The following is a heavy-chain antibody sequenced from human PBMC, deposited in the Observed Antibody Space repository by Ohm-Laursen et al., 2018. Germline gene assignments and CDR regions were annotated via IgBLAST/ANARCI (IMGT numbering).Heavy chain of an antibody. CDR3: ARALLSKDGDYYYYGMDV. D-gene: IGHD2/OR15-2a*01. Sequence: GASVKVSCKASGYTFSDYYMHWVRQAPGQGLEWMGRINPNSGGTNYAQKFQGRVTMTRDTSTSTVYMELSSLRSEDTAVYYCARALLSKDGDYYYYGMDVWGQGTTVTVSS. CDR1: GYTFSDYY. J-gene: IGHJ6*02. CDR2: INPNSGGT. V-gene: IGHV1-2*06.